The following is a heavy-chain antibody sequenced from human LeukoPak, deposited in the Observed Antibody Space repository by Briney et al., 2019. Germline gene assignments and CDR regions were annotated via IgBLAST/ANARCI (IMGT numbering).Heavy chain of an antibody. J-gene: IGHJ4*02. Sequence: ASVKVSCKASGYTFTSYGISWVRQAPGQGLEWMGWISAYNGNTNYAQKFQGRVTMTRDTSISTAYMELSRLRSDDTAVYYCARGPYIAAAGVDYWGQGTLVTVSS. CDR1: GYTFTSYG. CDR2: ISAYNGNT. V-gene: IGHV1-18*01. CDR3: ARGPYIAAAGVDY. D-gene: IGHD6-13*01.